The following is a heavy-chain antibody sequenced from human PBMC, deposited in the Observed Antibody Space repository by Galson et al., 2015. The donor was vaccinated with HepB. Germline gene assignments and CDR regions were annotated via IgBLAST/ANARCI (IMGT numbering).Heavy chain of an antibody. CDR3: ARVGAAAGTPSDYYYYMDV. J-gene: IGHJ6*03. D-gene: IGHD6-13*01. CDR1: GYTFTNYG. Sequence: SVKVSCKASGYTFTNYGISWVRQAPGQGLEWMGWISAYNGNTNYAQKLQGRVTMTTDTSTSTAYMELRSLRSDDTAVYYCARVGAAAGTPSDYYYYMDVWGKGTTVTVSS. CDR2: ISAYNGNT. V-gene: IGHV1-18*01.